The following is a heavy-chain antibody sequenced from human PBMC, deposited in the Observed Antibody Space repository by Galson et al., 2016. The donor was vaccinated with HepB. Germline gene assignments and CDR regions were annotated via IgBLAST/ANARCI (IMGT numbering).Heavy chain of an antibody. CDR3: VRDFRGRYSYGPFED. J-gene: IGHJ4*02. Sequence: SLRLSCAASGFAFSLSGMHWVRQAPGKGLEWVAAIWFDGSNKFHADSVKGRFTISRDNSRKTLYLLMNSLRAEDTAVYYCVRDFRGRYSYGPFEDWGQGTLATVSS. V-gene: IGHV3-33*01. CDR1: GFAFSLSG. CDR2: IWFDGSNK. D-gene: IGHD5-18*01.